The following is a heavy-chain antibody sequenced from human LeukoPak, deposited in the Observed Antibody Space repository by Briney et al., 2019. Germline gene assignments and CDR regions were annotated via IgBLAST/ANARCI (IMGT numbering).Heavy chain of an antibody. Sequence: ASVKVSCKVSGYTLTELSMHWVRQAPGKGLERMGGFDPEDGETIYAQKFQGRVTMTEDTSTDTAYMELSSLRSEDTAVYYCARGREPRGGYSYYYYGMDVWGQGTTVTVSS. D-gene: IGHD5-24*01. V-gene: IGHV1-24*01. CDR1: GYTLTELS. J-gene: IGHJ6*02. CDR2: FDPEDGET. CDR3: ARGREPRGGYSYYYYGMDV.